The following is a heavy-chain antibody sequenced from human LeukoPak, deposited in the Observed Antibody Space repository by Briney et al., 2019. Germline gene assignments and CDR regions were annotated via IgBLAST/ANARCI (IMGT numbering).Heavy chain of an antibody. Sequence: SVKVSCKASGGTFSSYAISWVRQAPGQGLEWMGRIIPILGIANYAQKFQGRVTVTADKSTSTAYMELSSLRSEDTAVYYCAREGGITISGVATRRRYFDYWGQGTLVTVSS. J-gene: IGHJ4*02. V-gene: IGHV1-69*04. CDR2: IIPILGIA. CDR1: GGTFSSYA. CDR3: AREGGITISGVATRRRYFDY. D-gene: IGHD3-3*01.